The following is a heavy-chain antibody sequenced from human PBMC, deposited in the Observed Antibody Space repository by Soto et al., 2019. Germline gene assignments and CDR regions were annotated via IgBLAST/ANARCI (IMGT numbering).Heavy chain of an antibody. CDR3: AREESYSSSSRYGMDV. D-gene: IGHD6-6*01. CDR2: IIPIFGTA. Sequence: QVQLVQSRAEVKKPGSSVKVSCKASGGTFSSYAISWVRQAPGQGLEWMGGIIPIFGTANYAQKFQGRVTITADESTSTAYMELSSLRSEDTAVYYCAREESYSSSSRYGMDVWGQGTTVTVSS. J-gene: IGHJ6*02. V-gene: IGHV1-69*01. CDR1: GGTFSSYA.